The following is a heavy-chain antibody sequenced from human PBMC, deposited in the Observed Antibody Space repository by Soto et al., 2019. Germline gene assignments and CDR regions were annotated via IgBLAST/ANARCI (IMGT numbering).Heavy chain of an antibody. V-gene: IGHV1-2*04. Sequence: GESLKISCKGSGYSFTSYWISWVRQAPGQGLEWMGWINPNSGGTNYAQKFQGWVTMTRDTSISTAYMELSRLRSDDTAVYYCARGGSLWFGELSAYYYGIDVWGQGTTVTVSS. J-gene: IGHJ6*02. CDR3: ARGGSLWFGELSAYYYGIDV. CDR1: GYSFTSYW. D-gene: IGHD3-10*01. CDR2: INPNSGGT.